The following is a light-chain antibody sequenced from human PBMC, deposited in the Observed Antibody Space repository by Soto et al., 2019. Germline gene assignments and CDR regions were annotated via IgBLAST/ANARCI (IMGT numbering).Light chain of an antibody. CDR3: QQRDSWPIT. CDR1: QSVSNNY. V-gene: IGKV3-11*01. J-gene: IGKJ5*01. CDR2: GAS. Sequence: EIVFTQSPCTLSLSPIERSTLSCRASQSVSNNYLAWYQQKPGQAPRLLIFGASNRATGIPARFSGSGSGTDFTLTINSLEPDDFAVYYCQQRDSWPITFGQGTRLEIK.